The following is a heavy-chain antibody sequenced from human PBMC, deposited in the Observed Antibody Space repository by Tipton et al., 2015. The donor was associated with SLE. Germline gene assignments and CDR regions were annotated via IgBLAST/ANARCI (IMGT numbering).Heavy chain of an antibody. CDR1: GHSVSRDYY. J-gene: IGHJ4*02. CDR3: GRGGDPDYFDF. D-gene: IGHD2-21*01. Sequence: TLSLTCAVSGHSVSRDYYWGWIGQPPGKGLEWIGSIYYTGTTYYNPSLKSRVAISIDTSKNQFSLKLNSLTAADTAVYYCGRGGDPDYFDFWGQGTQVTVSS. CDR2: IYYTGTT. V-gene: IGHV4-38-2*01.